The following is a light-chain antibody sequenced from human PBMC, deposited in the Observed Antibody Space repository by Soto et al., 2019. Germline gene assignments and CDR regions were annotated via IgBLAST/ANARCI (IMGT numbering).Light chain of an antibody. CDR1: QSISSW. CDR2: EAS. V-gene: IGKV1-5*01. CDR3: QQYNTYSFT. J-gene: IGKJ5*01. Sequence: DIQMTQSPSTLSASVGDRVTITCRASQSISSWLAWYQQKPGKAPKLLIYEASSLESGVPSRFSGRGSGTEFNLTISNLQPKDFATYFCQQYNTYSFTFGQGTLLEIK.